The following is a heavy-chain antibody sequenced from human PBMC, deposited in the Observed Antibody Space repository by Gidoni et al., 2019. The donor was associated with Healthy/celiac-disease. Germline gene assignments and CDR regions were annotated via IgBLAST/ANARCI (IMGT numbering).Heavy chain of an antibody. V-gene: IGHV4-34*01. CDR3: ASSSTSRGAFGI. D-gene: IGHD2-2*01. Sequence: QVQLQQWGAGLLKPSETLSLTCAVSGGSFSGFYWRWIRQPQGKGLEWIGEINHTGSTNYNPSLKSRVTISVDTSKNQFSLKLSSVTAADTAVYYCASSSTSRGAFGIWGQGTMVTVSS. CDR2: INHTGST. CDR1: GGSFSGFY. J-gene: IGHJ3*02.